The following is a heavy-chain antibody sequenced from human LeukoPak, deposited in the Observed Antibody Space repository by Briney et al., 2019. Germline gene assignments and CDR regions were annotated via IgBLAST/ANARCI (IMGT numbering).Heavy chain of an antibody. Sequence: PSQTLSLTSTVSAASISSSSYYWGWIRQPPGKGLEWIGRIYYSGSTYYNPSLKSRVTISVDTSKNQFSLKLSSVTAADTAVYYCAMDGGYSYGDPYYFDYWGQGTLVTVSS. V-gene: IGHV4-39*01. J-gene: IGHJ4*02. CDR3: AMDGGYSYGDPYYFDY. D-gene: IGHD5-18*01. CDR2: IYYSGST. CDR1: AASISSSSYY.